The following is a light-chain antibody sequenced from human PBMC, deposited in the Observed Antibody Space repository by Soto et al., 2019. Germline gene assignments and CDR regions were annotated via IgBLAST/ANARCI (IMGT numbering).Light chain of an antibody. Sequence: QSALTQPPSASGCPGQSVTISCTGTSSDVGGYNYVSWYQQHPGKAPKLMIYEVSKRPSGVPDRFSGSKSGNRASLTVSGLQAEDEADYYCSSYAGSNNLVFGGGTKLTVL. CDR3: SSYAGSNNLV. CDR1: SSDVGGYNY. CDR2: EVS. V-gene: IGLV2-8*01. J-gene: IGLJ2*01.